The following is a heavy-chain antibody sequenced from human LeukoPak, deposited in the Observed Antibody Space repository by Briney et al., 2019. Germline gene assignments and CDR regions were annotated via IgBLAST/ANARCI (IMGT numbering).Heavy chain of an antibody. V-gene: IGHV4-34*01. CDR1: GGSFSGYY. CDR3: ARRRGYSYGYYNWFDP. D-gene: IGHD5-18*01. Sequence: SETLSLTCAVYGGSFSGYYWSWIRQPPGKGLEWIGEINHSGSTNYNPSLKSRVTISVDPSKHQFSLKLSSVTAADTAVYYCARRRGYSYGYYNWFDPWGQGTLVTVSS. CDR2: INHSGST. J-gene: IGHJ5*02.